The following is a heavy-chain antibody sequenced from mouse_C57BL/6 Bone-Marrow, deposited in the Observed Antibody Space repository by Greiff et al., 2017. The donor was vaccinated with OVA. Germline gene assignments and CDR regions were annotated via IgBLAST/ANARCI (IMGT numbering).Heavy chain of an antibody. J-gene: IGHJ2*01. Sequence: QVQLQQPGAELVRPGSSVKLSCKASGYTLTSYWMDWVKQRPGQGLEWIGNIYPSDSETHYNQKFKDKATLTVDKSSSTAYMQLSSLTSEDSAVYYCARDSNHRFDYWGQGTTLTVSS. CDR2: IYPSDSET. CDR1: GYTLTSYW. D-gene: IGHD2-5*01. CDR3: ARDSNHRFDY. V-gene: IGHV1-61*01.